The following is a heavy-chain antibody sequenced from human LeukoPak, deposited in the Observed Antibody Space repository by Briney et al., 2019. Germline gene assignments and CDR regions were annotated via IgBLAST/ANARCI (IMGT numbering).Heavy chain of an antibody. CDR3: ARDHVPYYYMDV. D-gene: IGHD2-2*01. CDR1: GYTFTSYY. J-gene: IGHJ6*03. V-gene: IGHV1-69*05. Sequence: GASVKVSCKASGYTFTSYYMHWVRQAPGQGLEWMGGIIPIFGTANYAQKFQGRVTITTDESTSTAYMELSSLRSEDTAVYYCARDHVPYYYMDVWGKGTTVTVSS. CDR2: IIPIFGTA.